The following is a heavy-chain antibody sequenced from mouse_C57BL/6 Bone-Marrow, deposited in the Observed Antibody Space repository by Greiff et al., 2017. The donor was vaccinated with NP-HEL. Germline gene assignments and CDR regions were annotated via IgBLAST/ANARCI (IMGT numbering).Heavy chain of an antibody. V-gene: IGHV2-9-1*01. CDR3: ATYSKTAMDY. D-gene: IGHD2-5*01. J-gene: IGHJ4*01. CDR1: GFSLTSYA. Sequence: PLVGSGPCLVAPSQSLSITCTVSGFSLTSYAISWVRPPPGKGLGWLGVIWTGGGTNYNSALKSRLSISKDNSKSQVFLKMNSLQTDDTARYYCATYSKTAMDYWGQGTSVTVSS. CDR2: IWTGGGT.